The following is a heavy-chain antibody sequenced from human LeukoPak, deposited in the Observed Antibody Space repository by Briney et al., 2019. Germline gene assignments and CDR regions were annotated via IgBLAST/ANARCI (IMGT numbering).Heavy chain of an antibody. CDR1: GFTFSSYW. Sequence: AGGSLRLSCAASGFTFSSYWMHWVRQAPGKGLEWVANIKQDESEKNYVDSVKGRFTISRDNVKNSLYLQMNSLRAEDTAVYSCARVNDYDSGSLYRPIDYWGQGTLVTVSS. CDR2: IKQDESEK. J-gene: IGHJ4*02. V-gene: IGHV3-7*01. CDR3: ARVNDYDSGSLYRPIDY. D-gene: IGHD3-10*01.